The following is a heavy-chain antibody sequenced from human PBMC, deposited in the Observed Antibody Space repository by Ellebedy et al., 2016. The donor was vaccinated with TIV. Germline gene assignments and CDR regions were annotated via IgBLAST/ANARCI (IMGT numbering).Heavy chain of an antibody. J-gene: IGHJ6*04. V-gene: IGHV3-15*01. CDR1: GFTFSDAW. Sequence: PGGSLRLSCAASGFTFSDAWMTWVRQAPGKGLEWVGRITGKADGGTTEYAAPVKGRFIISRDDSKTTVYLQMNTRKTDDTAVYYCTRSTGRGVSAPGVWGRGTTVTVSS. CDR3: TRSTGRGVSAPGV. CDR2: ITGKADGGTT. D-gene: IGHD3-10*01.